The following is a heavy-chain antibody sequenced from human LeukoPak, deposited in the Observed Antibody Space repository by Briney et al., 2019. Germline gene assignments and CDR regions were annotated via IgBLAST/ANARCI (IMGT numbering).Heavy chain of an antibody. J-gene: IGHJ4*02. CDR3: ATYYGGNSAPYYFDY. CDR2: INPNSGGT. D-gene: IGHD4-23*01. Sequence: ASVKVSCTASGYTFTGYYMHWVRQAPGQGLEWMGWINPNSGGTNYAQKFQGRVTMTRDTSISTAYMELSRLRSDDTAVYYCATYYGGNSAPYYFDYWGQGTLVTVSA. V-gene: IGHV1-2*02. CDR1: GYTFTGYY.